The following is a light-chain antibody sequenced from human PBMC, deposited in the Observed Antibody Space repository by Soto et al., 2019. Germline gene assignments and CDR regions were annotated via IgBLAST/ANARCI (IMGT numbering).Light chain of an antibody. J-gene: IGKJ4*01. V-gene: IGKV1-12*01. CDR1: QDLSRW. Sequence: DIQMTQSPSSVSASVGDSVTITCRASQDLSRWLAWYQLKPGKAPKLIIYAASRLHTGVPSRFSGGGSVTDFKLPTNSLPPEYFVNCYGKLSKGIPLTFGGGPKVEL. CDR3: KLSKGIPLT. CDR2: AAS.